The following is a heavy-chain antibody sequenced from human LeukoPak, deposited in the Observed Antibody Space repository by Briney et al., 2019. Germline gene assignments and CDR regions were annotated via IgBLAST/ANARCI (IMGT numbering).Heavy chain of an antibody. Sequence: GASVKVSCRSSGYTFNYFYIHWLRQAPRQGLDWVGWINPVSGGTNFASKFQDRVTMTRDTSTFTSYMEVTGLTSDDTAVYYCARDGAEMAATFDIWGQGTLVTVSS. V-gene: IGHV1-2*02. CDR1: GYTFNYFY. CDR2: INPVSGGT. J-gene: IGHJ4*02. CDR3: ARDGAEMAATFDI. D-gene: IGHD5-24*01.